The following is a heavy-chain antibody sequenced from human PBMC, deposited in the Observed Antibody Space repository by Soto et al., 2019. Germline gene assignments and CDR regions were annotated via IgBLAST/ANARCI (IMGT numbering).Heavy chain of an antibody. V-gene: IGHV1-18*01. CDR3: ARDRVGRATVVPDDAFDI. J-gene: IGHJ3*02. Sequence: QVQLEQSGAEVKKPGASVRVSCEVSGYSITTYGTSWVRQAPGQGLEWMGWISGYNGKTRYAQKFQGRFTMTTDASTTTAYMELKSLRFGDTAIYFCARDRVGRATVVPDDAFDIWGQGTMVTVSS. CDR2: ISGYNGKT. D-gene: IGHD2-15*01. CDR1: GYSITTYG.